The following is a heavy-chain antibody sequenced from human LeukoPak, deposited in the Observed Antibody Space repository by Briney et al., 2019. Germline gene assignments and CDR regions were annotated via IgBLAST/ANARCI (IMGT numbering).Heavy chain of an antibody. V-gene: IGHV4-38-2*01. CDR2: IYHSGST. Sequence: SETLSLTCAVSGYSISSGYYWGWIRQPPGKGLEWIGSIYHSGSTYYNPSLKSRVTISVDTSKNQFSLKLSSVTAADTAVYYCARRIVVVPAATTADYYMYVWGKGTTVTVSS. CDR1: GYSISSGYY. D-gene: IGHD2-2*01. CDR3: ARRIVVVPAATTADYYMYV. J-gene: IGHJ6*03.